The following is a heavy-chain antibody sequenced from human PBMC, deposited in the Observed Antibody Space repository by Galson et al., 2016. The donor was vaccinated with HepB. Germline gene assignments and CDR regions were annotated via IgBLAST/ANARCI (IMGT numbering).Heavy chain of an antibody. V-gene: IGHV3-74*01. CDR2: INSDGSST. D-gene: IGHD3-10*01. CDR1: GFTFSTYW. J-gene: IGHJ5*02. CDR3: ARVRGDITLLQGKLRPNNWFDP. Sequence: SLRLSCAASGFTFSTYWMHWVRQTPEKGLVWVSLINSDGSSTGYADSVKGRFTISRDNAKNTLYLQMNSLRAEDTAVYYCARVRGDITLLQGKLRPNNWFDPWGQGTLVTVSS.